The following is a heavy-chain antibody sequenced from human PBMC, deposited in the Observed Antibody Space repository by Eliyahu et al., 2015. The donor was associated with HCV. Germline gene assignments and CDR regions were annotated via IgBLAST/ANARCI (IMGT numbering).Heavy chain of an antibody. CDR3: AKDGDSEILYYYGMDV. J-gene: IGHJ6*02. Sequence: QVQLVESGGGVVQPGRSLRLSCAASGFTFXXXGMHWVRQAPGKGLEWVAVISYDGSNKYYADSVKGRFTISRDNSKNTLYLQMNSLRAEDTAVYYCAKDGDSEILYYYGMDVWGQGTTVTVSS. CDR2: ISYDGSNK. V-gene: IGHV3-30*18. D-gene: IGHD7-27*01. CDR1: GFTFXXXG.